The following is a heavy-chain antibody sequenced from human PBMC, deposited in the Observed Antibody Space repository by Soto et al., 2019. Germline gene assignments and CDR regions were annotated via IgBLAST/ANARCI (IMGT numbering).Heavy chain of an antibody. D-gene: IGHD2-21*02. J-gene: IGHJ6*02. Sequence: ASVNVSCKVSVYTLTELSMHWVRQAPGKGLEWMGGFDPEDGETIYAQKFQGRVTMTEDTSTDTAYMELSSLRSEDTAVYYCALWRGRDGGNSWDYYGMDVWGQGTTVTVSS. V-gene: IGHV1-24*01. CDR3: ALWRGRDGGNSWDYYGMDV. CDR2: FDPEDGET. CDR1: VYTLTELS.